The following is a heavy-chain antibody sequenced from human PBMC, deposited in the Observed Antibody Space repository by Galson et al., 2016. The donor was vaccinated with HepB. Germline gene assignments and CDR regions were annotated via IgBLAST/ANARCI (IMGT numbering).Heavy chain of an antibody. J-gene: IGHJ4*02. CDR1: GFSLSTTGVG. V-gene: IGHV2-5*02. CDR2: IYWDDDK. Sequence: PALVKPTQALTLTCTFSGFSLSTTGVGVAWIRQPPGKALEWLALIYWDDDKRYSPSLRSRLTITQDTSKNQVVLTMTNMDPVDTATYYFAHRRLVTVSDTPSFDYWGQGTLVTVSS. D-gene: IGHD2-21*01. CDR3: AHRRLVTVSDTPSFDY.